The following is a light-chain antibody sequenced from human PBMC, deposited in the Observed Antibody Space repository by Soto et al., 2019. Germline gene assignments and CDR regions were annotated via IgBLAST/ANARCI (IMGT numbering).Light chain of an antibody. CDR1: SSDVGAYNH. V-gene: IGLV2-14*03. CDR2: DVS. Sequence: QSALTQPASVSGSPGQSITISCTGSSSDVGAYNHVSWYQQYPGKVPKLMIYDVSDRPSGVSNRFSGSTSGNTASLTISGLQAEDEDDYYCKSYTTSSTVVFGGGTKLTVL. J-gene: IGLJ2*01. CDR3: KSYTTSSTVV.